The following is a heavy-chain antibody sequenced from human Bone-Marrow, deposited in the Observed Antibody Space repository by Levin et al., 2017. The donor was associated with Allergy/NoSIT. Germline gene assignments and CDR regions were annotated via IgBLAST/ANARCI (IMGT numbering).Heavy chain of an antibody. D-gene: IGHD1-26*01. V-gene: IGHV3-30*18. Sequence: GGSLRLSCAASGFTFSSYGMHWVRQAPGKGLEWVAVISYDGSNKYYADSVKGRFTISRDNSKNTLYLQMNSLRAEDTAVYYCAKDKEGELSSALDYWGQGTLVTVSS. CDR3: AKDKEGELSSALDY. CDR2: ISYDGSNK. CDR1: GFTFSSYG. J-gene: IGHJ4*02.